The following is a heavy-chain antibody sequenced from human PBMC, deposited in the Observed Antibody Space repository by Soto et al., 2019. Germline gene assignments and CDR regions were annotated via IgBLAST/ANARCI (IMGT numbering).Heavy chain of an antibody. J-gene: IGHJ5*02. CDR2: ISSSSSTI. CDR1: GFTFSSYS. Sequence: EVQLVESGGGLVQPGGSLRLSCAASGFTFSSYSMNWVRQAPGKGLEWVSYISSSSSTIYYADSGKGRFTISIDNAKNSLYLQMNSLRAEDTAVYYCAREALLNWFDPWGQGTLVTVSS. V-gene: IGHV3-48*01. CDR3: AREALLNWFDP. D-gene: IGHD2-15*01.